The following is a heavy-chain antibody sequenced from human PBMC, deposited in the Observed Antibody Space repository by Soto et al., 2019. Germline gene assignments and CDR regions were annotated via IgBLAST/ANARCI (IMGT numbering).Heavy chain of an antibody. CDR1: GYSFNSYW. CDR3: ARLLYYTSGYHLFAY. V-gene: IGHV5-51*01. D-gene: IGHD3-22*01. J-gene: IGHJ4*02. CDR2: IFPDDSNT. Sequence: GESLKISCKASGYSFNSYWIGWVRQMPGKGMEWMGVIFPDDSNTRYSPSFQGQVTISADKSITTAYLQWNSLKATDTALYYCARLLYYTSGYHLFAYRAQGTSDAASA.